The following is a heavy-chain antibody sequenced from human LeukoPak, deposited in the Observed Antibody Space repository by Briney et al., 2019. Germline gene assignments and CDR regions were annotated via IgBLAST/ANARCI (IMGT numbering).Heavy chain of an antibody. V-gene: IGHV3-21*06. CDR1: GFTFSDYD. CDR3: ARAFPPLRTSAAGDF. Sequence: PGGSLRLSCTASGFTFSDYDMNWVRLAPGKGLEWVSSISGRSSHMYYTDSAKGRFTTSRDNAKNSLYLQMNSLRAEDTAVYYCARAFPPLRTSAAGDFWGQGTLVTVSS. D-gene: IGHD6-25*01. CDR2: ISGRSSHM. J-gene: IGHJ4*02.